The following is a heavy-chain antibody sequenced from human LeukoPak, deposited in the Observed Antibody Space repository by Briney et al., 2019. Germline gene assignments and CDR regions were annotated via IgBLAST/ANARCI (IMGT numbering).Heavy chain of an antibody. Sequence: LRLSCAASGFTFSSYAMSWVRQAPGKGLEWIGYIYYSGSTYYNPSLKSRVTISVDTSKNQFSLKLSSVTAADTAVYYCARDPPRYSSGWYDAFDIWGQGTMVTVSS. V-gene: IGHV4-31*02. J-gene: IGHJ3*02. D-gene: IGHD6-19*01. CDR3: ARDPPRYSSGWYDAFDI. CDR1: GFTFSSYA. CDR2: IYYSGST.